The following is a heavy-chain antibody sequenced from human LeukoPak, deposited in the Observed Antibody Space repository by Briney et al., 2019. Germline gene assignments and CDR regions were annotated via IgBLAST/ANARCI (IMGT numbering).Heavy chain of an antibody. V-gene: IGHV3-66*02. J-gene: IGHJ4*02. CDR3: ARGTVVVPAARSWDY. D-gene: IGHD2-2*01. CDR1: GFTVSSNY. Sequence: GGSLRLSCAASGFTVSSNYMSWVRQAPGKGLEWVSVIYSGGSTYYADSVKGRFTISRDNSKNTLYLQMNSLRAEDTAVYYCARGTVVVPAARSWDYWGQETLVTVSS. CDR2: IYSGGST.